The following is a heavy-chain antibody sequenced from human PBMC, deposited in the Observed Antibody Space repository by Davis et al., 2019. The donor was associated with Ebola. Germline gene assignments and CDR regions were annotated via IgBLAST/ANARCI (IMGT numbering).Heavy chain of an antibody. CDR1: GFTFSSYA. Sequence: GESLKISCAASGFTFSSYAMSWVRQAPGKGLEWVSAISGSGGSTYYADSVKGRFTISRVNSKNTLYLQMNSLRAEDTAVYYCAKDQGLAVAGSDYWGQGTLVTVSS. V-gene: IGHV3-23*01. CDR3: AKDQGLAVAGSDY. CDR2: ISGSGGST. D-gene: IGHD6-19*01. J-gene: IGHJ4*02.